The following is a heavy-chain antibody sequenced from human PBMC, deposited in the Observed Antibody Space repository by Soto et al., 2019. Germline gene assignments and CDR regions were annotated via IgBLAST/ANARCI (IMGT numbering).Heavy chain of an antibody. CDR2: MFHSGST. CDR3: ARTIENYHKSGYDEFDT. V-gene: IGHV4-59*01. D-gene: IGHD3-3*01. J-gene: IGHJ5*01. CDR1: GASIRSYY. Sequence: SETLCLTCSVSGASIRSYYWSWIRQPPGKGLEWIGYMFHSGSTNNNPSLKSLVTISVDTSKNQFSLKVTSATAADTAVYYCARTIENYHKSGYDEFDTWGLGTRVTV.